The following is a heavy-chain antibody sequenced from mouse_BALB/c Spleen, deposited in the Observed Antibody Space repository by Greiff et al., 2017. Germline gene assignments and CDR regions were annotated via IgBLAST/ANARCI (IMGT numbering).Heavy chain of an antibody. J-gene: IGHJ3*01. CDR3: ARDGNSAY. CDR2: IFPGDGST. CDR1: GYTFTSYD. Sequence: QVHVKQSGAELVKPGASVKLSCKASGYTFTSYDINGVRQRPEQGLGWIGWIFPGDGSTKYNEKFKGKATLTTDKSSITAYIQLSRLTSEDSAVYFCARDGNSAYWGQGTLVTVSA. D-gene: IGHD2-1*01. V-gene: IGHV1S56*01.